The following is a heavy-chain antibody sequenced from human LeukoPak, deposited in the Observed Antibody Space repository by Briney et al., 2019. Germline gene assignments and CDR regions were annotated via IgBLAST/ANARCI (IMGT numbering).Heavy chain of an antibody. CDR1: GGSISTYY. J-gene: IGHJ5*02. CDR2: IYYTGST. CDR3: ARMTNHDNWFDP. Sequence: PSETLSLTCTLSGGSISTYYWSWVRQPPGKGLEWIGYIYYTGSTDYNPSLKSRVTMSVDTSKNQFSLKLSSVTAADTAVYYCARMTNHDNWFDPWGQGTLVTVSS. V-gene: IGHV4-59*12. D-gene: IGHD1-14*01.